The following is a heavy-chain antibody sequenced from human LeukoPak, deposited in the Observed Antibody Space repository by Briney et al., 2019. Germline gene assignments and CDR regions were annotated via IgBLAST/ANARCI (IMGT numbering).Heavy chain of an antibody. CDR1: AGSFSGYH. V-gene: IGHV4-34*01. CDR2: IDHSGSA. J-gene: IGHJ5*02. D-gene: IGHD2/OR15-2a*01. Sequence: SETLSLTCGVYAGSFSGYHWTWIRLRPGKGLDWIGDIDHSGSAHYNPSLKCRVTISVDTSNKQFSLNLHSVTAADTAVYYCARGFLTSSRWFDPWGQGTLVTVSS. CDR3: ARGFLTSSRWFDP.